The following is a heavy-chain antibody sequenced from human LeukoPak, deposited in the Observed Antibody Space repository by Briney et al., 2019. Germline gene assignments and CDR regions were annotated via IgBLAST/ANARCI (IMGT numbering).Heavy chain of an antibody. CDR1: GFTFSSYG. CDR3: AKETSRIGGSMASFDY. CDR2: ISGGGETT. Sequence: GGSLRLSCAASGFTFSSYGMGWVRQAPGKGLEWVSSISGGGETTYYADSVKGRFPISRDNSKNTLYLQMNSLRAEDTAVYYCAKETSRIGGSMASFDYWGQGTLVTVSS. J-gene: IGHJ4*02. D-gene: IGHD1-26*01. V-gene: IGHV3-23*01.